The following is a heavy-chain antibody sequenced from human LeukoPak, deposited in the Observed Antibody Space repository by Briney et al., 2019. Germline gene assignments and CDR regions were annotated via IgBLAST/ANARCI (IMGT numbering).Heavy chain of an antibody. J-gene: IGHJ5*02. CDR1: GFTVSSNY. D-gene: IGHD6-19*01. CDR2: IYSGGST. V-gene: IGHV3-53*01. CDR3: ARVRAGKWFDP. Sequence: AGGSLRLSCAASGFTVSSNYMSWVRQAPGKGLEWVSVIYSGGSTYYADSVKGRFTISRDNSKNTLYLQMNSLRAEDTAVYYCARVRAGKWFDPWGQGTLVTVSS.